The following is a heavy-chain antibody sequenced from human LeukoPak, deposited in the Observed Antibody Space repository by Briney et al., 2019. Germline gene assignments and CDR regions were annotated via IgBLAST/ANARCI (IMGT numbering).Heavy chain of an antibody. CDR1: GFTFSSYS. V-gene: IGHV3-7*01. J-gene: IGHJ4*02. Sequence: GGSLRLSCAASGFTFSSYSMNWVRQAPGKGLQWVANIKTDGSEKYYVDSVKGRFTISRDNAKNSLYLQMNSLRAEDTAVYYCASQNGGNDYWGQGTLVTVSS. D-gene: IGHD4-23*01. CDR2: IKTDGSEK. CDR3: ASQNGGNDY.